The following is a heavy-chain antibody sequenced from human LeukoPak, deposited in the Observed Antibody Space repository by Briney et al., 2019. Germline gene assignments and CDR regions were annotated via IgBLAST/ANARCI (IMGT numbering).Heavy chain of an antibody. CDR1: GESFRAYY. D-gene: IGHD4-11*01. CDR2: ISHSGST. CDR3: ARGDYGNQRSNNWFDP. Sequence: KPSETLSLTCAVYGESFRAYYWTWLRQPPGKGLEWIGEISHSGSTNYNPCLKGRVTISVDTSKNQFSLRLSSVAAADPAVYYCARGDYGNQRSNNWFDPWGQGTLVTVSS. J-gene: IGHJ5*02. V-gene: IGHV4-34*01.